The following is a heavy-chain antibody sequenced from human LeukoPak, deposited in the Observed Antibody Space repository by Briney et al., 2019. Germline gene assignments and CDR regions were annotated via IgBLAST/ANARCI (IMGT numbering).Heavy chain of an antibody. J-gene: IGHJ4*02. CDR1: GFTFSSYA. CDR2: ISGSGGST. Sequence: GGSLRLSCAASGFTFSSYAMHWVRQAPGKGLEWVSAISGSGGSTYYADSVKGRFTISRDNSKNTLYLQMNSLRAEDTAVYYCAKVLKTVLLWFGESIGGFDYWGQGTLVTVSS. CDR3: AKVLKTVLLWFGESIGGFDY. D-gene: IGHD3-10*01. V-gene: IGHV3-23*01.